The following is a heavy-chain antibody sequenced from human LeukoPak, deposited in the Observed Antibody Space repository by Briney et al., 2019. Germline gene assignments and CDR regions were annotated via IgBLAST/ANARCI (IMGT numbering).Heavy chain of an antibody. V-gene: IGHV3-74*01. CDR1: GFTFTTYW. Sequence: GGSLRLSCAASGFTFTTYWMHWVRQAPGKGLVWVSHINSDGSITSYADSVKGQFTISRDNAKNTLYLQMNSLRAEDTAVYYCARDAVDTANAVWGQGTTVTVSS. CDR2: INSDGSIT. CDR3: ARDAVDTANAV. D-gene: IGHD5-18*01. J-gene: IGHJ6*02.